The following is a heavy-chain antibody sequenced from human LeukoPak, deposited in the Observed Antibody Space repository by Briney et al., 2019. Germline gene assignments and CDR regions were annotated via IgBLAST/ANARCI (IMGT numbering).Heavy chain of an antibody. Sequence: KPSETLSLTCTVSGGSISSYYWSWIRQPAGKGLEWIGRIYTSGSTNYNPSLKSRVTISVDTSKNQFSLKLSSVTAADTAVYYCARGVLRFLEWLPTLDYWGQGTLVTVSS. CDR2: IYTSGST. CDR3: ARGVLRFLEWLPTLDY. D-gene: IGHD3-3*01. V-gene: IGHV4-4*07. J-gene: IGHJ4*02. CDR1: GGSISSYY.